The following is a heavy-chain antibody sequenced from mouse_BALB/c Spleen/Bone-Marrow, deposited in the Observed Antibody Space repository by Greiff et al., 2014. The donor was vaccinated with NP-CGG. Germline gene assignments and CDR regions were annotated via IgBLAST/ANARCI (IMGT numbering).Heavy chain of an antibody. CDR1: GFTFSDYY. Sequence: QLKGSGGGLVKPGGGLEISCAGSGFTFSDYYMFWGRQTPEKRLGGVATISDGGGYTYYPDSVWGRFTISRDNAKNNLYLQMSSLKSEDTAMYYCARSGERYGAMDYWGQGTSVTVFS. V-gene: IGHV5-4*02. J-gene: IGHJ4*01. D-gene: IGHD2-10*02. CDR2: ISDGGGYT. CDR3: ARSGERYGAMDY.